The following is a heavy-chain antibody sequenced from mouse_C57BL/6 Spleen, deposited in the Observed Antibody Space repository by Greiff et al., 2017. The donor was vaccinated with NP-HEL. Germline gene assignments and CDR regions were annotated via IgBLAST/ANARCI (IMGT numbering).Heavy chain of an antibody. CDR3: AREGITTVVSY. D-gene: IGHD1-1*01. J-gene: IGHJ2*01. Sequence: QVHVKQPGAELVKPGASVKLSCKASGYTFTSYWMHWVKQRPGQGLEWIGMIHPNSGSTNYNEKFKSKATLTVDKSSSTAYMQLSSLTSEDSAVYYCAREGITTVVSYWGQGTTLTVSS. CDR1: GYTFTSYW. V-gene: IGHV1-64*01. CDR2: IHPNSGST.